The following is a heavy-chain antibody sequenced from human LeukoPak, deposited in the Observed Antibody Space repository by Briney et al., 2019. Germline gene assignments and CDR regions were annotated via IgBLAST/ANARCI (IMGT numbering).Heavy chain of an antibody. J-gene: IGHJ4*02. D-gene: IGHD2-15*01. CDR3: AIVVVAPSWYFDY. CDR2: MNPNSGNT. Sequence: ASVKVSCKASGYTFTSYDINWVRQATGRGLEWMGWMNPNSGNTGYAQKFQGRVTMTRNTSISTAYMELSSLRSEDTAVYYCAIVVVAPSWYFDYWGQGTLVTVSS. CDR1: GYTFTSYD. V-gene: IGHV1-8*02.